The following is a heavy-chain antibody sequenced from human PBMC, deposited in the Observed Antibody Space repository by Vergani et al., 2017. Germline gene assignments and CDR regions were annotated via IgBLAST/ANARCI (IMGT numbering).Heavy chain of an antibody. V-gene: IGHV4-61*02. CDR1: GASINNDFYY. Sequence: QVQLQESGPGLVKPSQTLSLTCTVSGASINNDFYYWHWIRQPAGKGLEWIGRIYVSGITDYNSSLQSRVSMSVDTSKNQFSLTLTSVTAAGTAVYYCARDNKQFRPRAFYLWGQGTMVTVSS. CDR3: ARDNKQFRPRAFYL. J-gene: IGHJ3*01. CDR2: IYVSGIT. D-gene: IGHD2-21*01.